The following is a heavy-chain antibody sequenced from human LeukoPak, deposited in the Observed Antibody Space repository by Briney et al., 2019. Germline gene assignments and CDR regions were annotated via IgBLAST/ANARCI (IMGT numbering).Heavy chain of an antibody. D-gene: IGHD5-18*01. V-gene: IGHV3-7*04. J-gene: IGHJ4*02. Sequence: GSLRLSCGASGFSFSNYWMNWVRQAPGKGLEWVANIRQDGSEKYYVDSVKGRFTISRDNAKNSLYLQMSSLRAEDTAVYYCARGGYSYGPVFPTDYWGQGTLVTVSS. CDR3: ARGGYSYGPVFPTDY. CDR1: GFSFSNYW. CDR2: IRQDGSEK.